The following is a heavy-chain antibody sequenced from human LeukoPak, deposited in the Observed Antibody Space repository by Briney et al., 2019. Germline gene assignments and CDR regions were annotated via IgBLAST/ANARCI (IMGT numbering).Heavy chain of an antibody. Sequence: GGSLRLSCAASGFTFDDYGMSWVRQAPGKGLEWVSGINWNGGSTGYADSVKGRFTISRDNAKNSLYLQMNSLRAEDTALYYCGREWGATGRKPFDYWGQGTLVTVSS. J-gene: IGHJ4*02. CDR2: INWNGGST. V-gene: IGHV3-20*04. D-gene: IGHD1-26*01. CDR1: GFTFDDYG. CDR3: GREWGATGRKPFDY.